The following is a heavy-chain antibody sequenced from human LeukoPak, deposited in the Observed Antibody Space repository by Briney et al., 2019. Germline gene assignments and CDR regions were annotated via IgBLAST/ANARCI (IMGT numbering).Heavy chain of an antibody. Sequence: SVKVSCKASGGTFSSYPISWVRRAPGQGLELMGRIIPILGIVNYAQKFQGRVTITADKSTTTAYMELSSLRSEDTAVYFCATYNRVLPYYYYYGMDVWGQGTTVTVSS. J-gene: IGHJ6*02. CDR2: IIPILGIV. D-gene: IGHD1-14*01. V-gene: IGHV1-69*02. CDR1: GGTFSSYP. CDR3: ATYNRVLPYYYYYGMDV.